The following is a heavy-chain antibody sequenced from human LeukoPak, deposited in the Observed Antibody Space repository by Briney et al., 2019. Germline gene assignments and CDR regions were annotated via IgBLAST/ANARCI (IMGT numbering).Heavy chain of an antibody. Sequence: GGSLILSCAASGSTFSDQYMDWVRQAPGKGLQWVGRIGNKPSRYTTEYAASVKGRFTISRDDSKNSLYLQMNSLKTEDTALYYCTRGYSGGSVYAFDIWGQGTMVTVSS. CDR3: TRGYSGGSVYAFDI. D-gene: IGHD1-26*01. CDR2: IGNKPSRYTT. J-gene: IGHJ3*02. V-gene: IGHV3-72*01. CDR1: GSTFSDQY.